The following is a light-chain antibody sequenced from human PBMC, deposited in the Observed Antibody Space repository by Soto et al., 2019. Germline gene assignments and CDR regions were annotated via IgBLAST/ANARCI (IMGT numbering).Light chain of an antibody. Sequence: QSVLTQPASVSGSPGQSITISCTGTSSEVGGYNYVSWYQQHPGKAPKLMIYDVRNRPSGVSNRFSGSKSVNTASLTISGLQSEVEADYYCSSYTTISTYVFGTGTKVTVL. J-gene: IGLJ1*01. CDR2: DVR. CDR1: SSEVGGYNY. CDR3: SSYTTISTYV. V-gene: IGLV2-14*01.